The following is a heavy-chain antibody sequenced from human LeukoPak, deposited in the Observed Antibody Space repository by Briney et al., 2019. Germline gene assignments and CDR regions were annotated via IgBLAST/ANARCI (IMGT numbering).Heavy chain of an antibody. CDR2: INAGNGNT. D-gene: IGHD3-9*01. CDR1: GYTFTSYA. V-gene: IGHV1-3*01. J-gene: IGHJ6*02. Sequence: ASVKVSCKASGYTFTSYAMHWVRQAPGQRLEWMGWINAGNGNTKYSQKFQGRVTITRDTSASTAYMELSSLRSEGTAVYYCASPQESRETYYDILTGSSFWHCYGMDVWGQGTTVTVSS. CDR3: ASPQESRETYYDILTGSSFWHCYGMDV.